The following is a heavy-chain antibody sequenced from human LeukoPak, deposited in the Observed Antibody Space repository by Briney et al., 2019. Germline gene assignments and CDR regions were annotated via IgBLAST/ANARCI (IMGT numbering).Heavy chain of an antibody. CDR1: GFTFSSYG. V-gene: IGHV3-33*01. J-gene: IGHJ6*02. CDR3: ARDLYSTLLAYYYGMDV. D-gene: IGHD6-13*01. Sequence: GGSLRLSCAASGFTFSSYGMHWVRQAPGKGLEWVAVIWYDGSNKYYADSVKGRFTISRDNSKNTLYLQTNSLRAEDTAVYYCARDLYSTLLAYYYGMDVWGQGTTVTVSS. CDR2: IWYDGSNK.